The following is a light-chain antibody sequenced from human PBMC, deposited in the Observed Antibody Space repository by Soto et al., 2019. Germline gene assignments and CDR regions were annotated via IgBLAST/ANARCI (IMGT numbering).Light chain of an antibody. J-gene: IGKJ2*01. CDR2: GAS. CDR1: QDISTL. CDR3: QQLNSHPRT. Sequence: IQLTQSPSSLSASVGDTVTITCRASQDISTLFAWYQQKPGKAPNLLIFGASTLQSGVPSRFSGSGSGTEFTLTISSLQPEDFATYYCQQLNSHPRTFGQGTKLEIK. V-gene: IGKV1-9*01.